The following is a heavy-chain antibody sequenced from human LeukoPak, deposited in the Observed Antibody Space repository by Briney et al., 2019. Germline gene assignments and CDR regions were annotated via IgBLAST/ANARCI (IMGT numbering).Heavy chain of an antibody. D-gene: IGHD2-2*01. CDR3: ARRLTQYDCFDP. CDR1: GDSVSSNSVT. J-gene: IGHJ5*02. V-gene: IGHV6-1*01. CDR2: TYYRSTWYN. Sequence: SQTLSLTCAISGDSVSSNSVTWNWNRQSPSRGLEWLGRTYYRSTWYNDYAVSVRGRITVNPDTSKNQFSLHLNSVTPEDTAVYYCARRLTQYDCFDPWGQGILVTVSS.